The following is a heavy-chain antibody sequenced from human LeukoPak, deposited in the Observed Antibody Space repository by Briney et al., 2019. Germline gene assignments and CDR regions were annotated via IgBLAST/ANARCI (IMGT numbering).Heavy chain of an antibody. CDR1: GGTFSSYA. D-gene: IGHD6-19*01. CDR3: ARDPGGEQWLPTVSDFQH. Sequence: SVKVSCKASGGTFSSYAISWVRQAPGQGLEWMGGIIPIFGTANYAQKFQGRVTITADESTSTAYMELSSRRSEDTAVYYCARDPGGEQWLPTVSDFQHWGQGTLVTVSS. J-gene: IGHJ1*01. CDR2: IIPIFGTA. V-gene: IGHV1-69*13.